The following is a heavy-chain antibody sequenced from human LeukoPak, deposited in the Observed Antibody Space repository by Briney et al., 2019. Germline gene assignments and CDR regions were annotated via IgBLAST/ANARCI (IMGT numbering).Heavy chain of an antibody. CDR2: FNPRSGGT. D-gene: IGHD4-23*01. Sequence: ASVKVSCKTSGYTFIGHHIHWVRQAPGQGLEWMGRFNPRSGGTDYARQFQGRVTMTRDTSTNTAYMELSRLRSDETAVFYCARDPPVGQDYFDYWGQGTLVTVSS. CDR1: GYTFIGHH. J-gene: IGHJ4*02. CDR3: ARDPPVGQDYFDY. V-gene: IGHV1-2*06.